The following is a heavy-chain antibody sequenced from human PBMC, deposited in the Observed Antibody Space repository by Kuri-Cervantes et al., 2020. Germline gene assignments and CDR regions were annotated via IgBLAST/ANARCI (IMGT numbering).Heavy chain of an antibody. Sequence: GESLKISCAASGFTFSSYAMHWVRQAPGKGLEWVAVISYDGSNKYYADSVKGRFTISRDNSKSTLYLQMNSLRAEDTAVYYCARDFSVTNPFSFDYWGQGTLVTVSS. V-gene: IGHV3-30-3*01. J-gene: IGHJ4*02. CDR1: GFTFSSYA. CDR2: ISYDGSNK. D-gene: IGHD2-21*02. CDR3: ARDFSVTNPFSFDY.